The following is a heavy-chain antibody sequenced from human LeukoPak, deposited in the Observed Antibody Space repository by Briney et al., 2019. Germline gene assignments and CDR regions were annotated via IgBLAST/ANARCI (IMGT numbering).Heavy chain of an antibody. J-gene: IGHJ6*02. CDR2: INAGNGNS. D-gene: IGHD3-9*01. V-gene: IGHV1-3*01. CDR1: GYSFSNYW. CDR3: QAEDGIRYFDWLTPHRGYYYGMDV. Sequence: GESLKISCKGDGYSFSNYWIGWVRQAPGQRLEWMGWINAGNGNSKYSQKFQGRVTITRDTAASTAYMELSSLRSEDTAVFFCQAEDGIRYFDWLTPHRGYYYGMDVWGQGTTVTVSS.